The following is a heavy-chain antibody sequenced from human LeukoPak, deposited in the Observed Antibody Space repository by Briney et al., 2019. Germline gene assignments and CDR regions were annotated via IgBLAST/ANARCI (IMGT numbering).Heavy chain of an antibody. D-gene: IGHD6-6*01. J-gene: IGHJ5*02. V-gene: IGHV1-18*01. CDR2: ISAYNGNT. CDR3: ARLTGIAARPGWFDP. CDR1: GYTFTSYG. Sequence: ASVKVSCKASGYTFTSYGISWVRQAPGQGLEWMGWISAYNGNTNYAQKLQGRVTMTTDTSTSTAYMERRSLRSDDTAVYYCARLTGIAARPGWFDPWGQGTLVTVSS.